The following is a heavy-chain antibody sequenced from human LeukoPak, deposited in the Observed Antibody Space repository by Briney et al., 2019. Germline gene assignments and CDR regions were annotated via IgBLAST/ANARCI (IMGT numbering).Heavy chain of an antibody. D-gene: IGHD2-2*01. CDR2: IYYSGST. J-gene: IGHJ5*02. CDR1: GGSISSYY. CDR3: ARSPGYCTSASCYPNWFDP. V-gene: IGHV4-59*01. Sequence: SETLSLTCTVSGGSISSYYWSWIRQPPGKGLEWIGYIYYSGSTNYNPSLKSRVTISVDTSKNQFSLKLSFVTAADTAVYYCARSPGYCTSASCYPNWFDPWGQGTLVTVSS.